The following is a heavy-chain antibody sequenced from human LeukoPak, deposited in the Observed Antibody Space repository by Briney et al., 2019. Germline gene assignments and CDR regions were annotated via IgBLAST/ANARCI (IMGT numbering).Heavy chain of an antibody. Sequence: GGFLRLSCAASGFTVSSNYMSWVRQAPGKGLEWVSVIYSGGSTYYADSVKGRFTISRDNSKNTLYLQMNSLRAEDTAVYYCARDTARFGELPDWFDPWGQGTLVTVSS. CDR1: GFTVSSNY. V-gene: IGHV3-53*01. D-gene: IGHD3-10*01. J-gene: IGHJ5*02. CDR2: IYSGGST. CDR3: ARDTARFGELPDWFDP.